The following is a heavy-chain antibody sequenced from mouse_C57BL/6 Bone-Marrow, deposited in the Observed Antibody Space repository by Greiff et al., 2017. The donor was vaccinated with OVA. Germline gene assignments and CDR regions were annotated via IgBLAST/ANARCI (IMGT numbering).Heavy chain of an antibody. D-gene: IGHD1-1*01. CDR2: IYPGNSDT. CDR1: GYTFTSYW. Sequence: VQLQQSGPVLARPGASVKMSCKTSGYTFTSYWMHWVKQRPGQGLEWIGAIYPGNSDTSYNQKFKGKAKLTAVTSASTAYMELSSLTNEDSAVYYCRYYYGSSQYYFDYWGQGTTLTVSS. CDR3: RYYYGSSQYYFDY. V-gene: IGHV1-5*01. J-gene: IGHJ2*01.